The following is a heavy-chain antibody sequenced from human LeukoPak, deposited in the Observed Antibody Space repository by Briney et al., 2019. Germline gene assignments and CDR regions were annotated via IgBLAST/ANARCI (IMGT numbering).Heavy chain of an antibody. V-gene: IGHV3-21*01. CDR2: ISSSSSYI. CDR1: GFTFSSYS. Sequence: GGSLRLSCAASGFTFSSYSMNWVRQAPGKGLEWASSISSSSSYIYYADSVKGRFTISRDNAKNSLYLQMNSLRAEDTAVYYCATPGYDFWSGYHYWGQGTLVTVSS. J-gene: IGHJ4*02. D-gene: IGHD3-3*01. CDR3: ATPGYDFWSGYHY.